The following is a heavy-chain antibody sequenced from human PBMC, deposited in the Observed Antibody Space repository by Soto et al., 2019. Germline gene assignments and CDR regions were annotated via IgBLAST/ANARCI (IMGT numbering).Heavy chain of an antibody. CDR2: ISYDGTNE. CDR3: VASVFSFDY. V-gene: IGHV3-30*05. Sequence: HVQLVESGGGVVQPGRSLRLSCAASGFTFSTSGMHWVRQAPGKGLEWVAVISYDGTNEHYEDSVKGRFTVSRDNSRNTLSMQIISLRHADMSMYSCVASVFSFDYWGQVSLVTVSS. J-gene: IGHJ4*02. CDR1: GFTFSTSG.